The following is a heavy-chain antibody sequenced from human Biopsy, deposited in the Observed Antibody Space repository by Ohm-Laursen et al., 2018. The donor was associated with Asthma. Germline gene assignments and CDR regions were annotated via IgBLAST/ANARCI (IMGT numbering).Heavy chain of an antibody. CDR3: ARARETTNYGDSDFDI. Sequence: VATVKISCKASGFSFDNYFMHWVRQAPGQGLEWMGIINPSGAGTRYAEKFRGRLIVTRDASTRTAFMDLRSLRSDDTAIYFCARARETTNYGDSDFDIWGRGTLVTVSS. J-gene: IGHJ4*02. CDR2: INPSGAGT. CDR1: GFSFDNYF. D-gene: IGHD2-8*01. V-gene: IGHV1-46*02.